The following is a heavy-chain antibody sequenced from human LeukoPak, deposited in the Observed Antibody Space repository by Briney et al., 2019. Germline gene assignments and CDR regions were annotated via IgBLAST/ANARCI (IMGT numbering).Heavy chain of an antibody. CDR2: ITAYNGNR. V-gene: IGHV1-18*01. CDR1: GYTFSNYV. D-gene: IGHD1-1*01. Sequence: ASVNVSCKTSGYTFSNYVISWVRQAPGQGLEWMGWITAYNGNRLYAQRFQGRITLTTDTSTSTSYMELRSLEYDDTAIYYCARDNDKVVDHWGQGTLVTVSS. J-gene: IGHJ4*01. CDR3: ARDNDKVVDH.